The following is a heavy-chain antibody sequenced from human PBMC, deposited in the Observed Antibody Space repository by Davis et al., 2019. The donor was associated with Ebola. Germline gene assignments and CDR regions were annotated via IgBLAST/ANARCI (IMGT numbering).Heavy chain of an antibody. CDR3: ARDIGPYDFWSGYPGIDY. Sequence: GESLKISCAASGFTFSSYEMNWVRQAPGKGLEWVSYISSSGSIIYYADSVKGRFTISRDNAKNSLYLQMNSLRAEDTAVYYCARDIGPYDFWSGYPGIDYWGQGTLVTVSS. CDR2: ISSSGSII. CDR1: GFTFSSYE. J-gene: IGHJ4*02. D-gene: IGHD3-3*01. V-gene: IGHV3-48*03.